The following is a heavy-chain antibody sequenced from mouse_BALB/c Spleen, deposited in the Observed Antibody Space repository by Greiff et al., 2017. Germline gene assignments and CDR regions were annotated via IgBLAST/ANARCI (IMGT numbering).Heavy chain of an antibody. V-gene: IGHV1-7*01. CDR1: GYTFTSYW. CDR2: INPSTGYT. J-gene: IGHJ3*01. Sequence: QVQLQQSGAELAKPGASVKMSCKASGYTFTSYWMHWVKQRPGQGLEWIGYINPSTGYTEYTQKFKDKATLTADKSSSTAYMQLSSLTSEDSAVYYCARQFWGWGQGTLVTVSA. CDR3: ARQFWG. D-gene: IGHD4-1*01.